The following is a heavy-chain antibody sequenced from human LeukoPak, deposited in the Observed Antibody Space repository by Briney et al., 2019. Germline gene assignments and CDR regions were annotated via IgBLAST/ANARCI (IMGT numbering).Heavy chain of an antibody. D-gene: IGHD6-19*01. CDR2: IYTSGCT. CDR1: GGSISSGSYY. CDR3: AREAASIAVAGTDLHGGKDY. J-gene: IGHJ4*02. V-gene: IGHV4-61*02. Sequence: SQTLSLTCTVSGGSISSGSYYWSWIRQPAGKGLEWIGRIYTSGCTNYNPSLKSRVTISVDTSKNQSSLKLSSVTAADTAVYYCAREAASIAVAGTDLHGGKDYWGQGTLVTVSS.